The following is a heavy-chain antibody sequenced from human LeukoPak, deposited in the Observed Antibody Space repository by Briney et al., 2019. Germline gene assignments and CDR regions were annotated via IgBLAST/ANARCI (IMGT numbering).Heavy chain of an antibody. V-gene: IGHV4-34*01. D-gene: IGHD2-2*01. J-gene: IGHJ6*02. CDR3: AGRVVPAASFYYYYGMDV. Sequence: PSETLSLTCAVYGGSFSGYYWSWIRQPPGKGLEWIGEINHSGSTYYNPSLKGRVTISVDTSKNQFSLKLSSVTAADTAVYYCAGRVVPAASFYYYYGMDVWGQGTTVTVSS. CDR2: INHSGST. CDR1: GGSFSGYY.